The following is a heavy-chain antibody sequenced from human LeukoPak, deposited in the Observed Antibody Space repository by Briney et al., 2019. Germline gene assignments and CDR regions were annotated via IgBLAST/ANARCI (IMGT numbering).Heavy chain of an antibody. D-gene: IGHD2-21*02. CDR1: GFTFSYYW. CDR3: ARGRHIVVVTAIHSLMAY. CDR2: IKFDGSDK. Sequence: GGSLRLSCAASGFTFSYYWMSWVRQAPGKGLEWVANIKFDGSDKFYVDSVKGRFTISRDNSKNTLYLQMNSLRAEDTAVYYCARGRHIVVVTAIHSLMAYWGQGTLVTVSS. V-gene: IGHV3-7*01. J-gene: IGHJ4*02.